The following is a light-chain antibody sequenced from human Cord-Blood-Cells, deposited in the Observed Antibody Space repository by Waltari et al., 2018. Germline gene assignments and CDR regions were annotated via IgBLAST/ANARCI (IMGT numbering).Light chain of an antibody. V-gene: IGKV4-1*01. Sequence: DIVMTQSPDSLAVSLGERATINCKSSQSVLYSSNNKNYLAWYQQKPGQPPKLLIYWASTRESGVPDRFSGSGSGIDFTLTISSLQAEDVAVYYCQQYYSTPLPFGGGTKVEIK. CDR3: QQYYSTPLP. CDR2: WAS. J-gene: IGKJ4*01. CDR1: QSVLYSSNNKNY.